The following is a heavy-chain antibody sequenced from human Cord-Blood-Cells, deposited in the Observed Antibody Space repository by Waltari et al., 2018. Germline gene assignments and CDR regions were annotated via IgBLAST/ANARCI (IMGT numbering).Heavy chain of an antibody. CDR2: IYHSEST. D-gene: IGHD6-6*01. CDR1: RGSISSSNW. CDR3: ARGGTVVAARFDP. Sequence: QVQLQASGPGLVKPSGTLSLTVAVSRGSISSSNWWSLVGQPPGTGLEWIGEIYHSESTNYNPSLKSRVTISVDKSKTQFSLKLSSVTAADTAVYYCARGGTVVAARFDPWGQGTLVTVSS. V-gene: IGHV4-4*02. J-gene: IGHJ5*02.